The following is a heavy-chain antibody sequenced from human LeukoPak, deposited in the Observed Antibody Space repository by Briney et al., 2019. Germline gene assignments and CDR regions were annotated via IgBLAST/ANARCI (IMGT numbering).Heavy chain of an antibody. D-gene: IGHD2-15*01. CDR3: GKDLEDITHFFDY. J-gene: IGHJ4*02. CDR2: ISGSGGST. CDR1: GFTFSSYA. Sequence: GGSLRLSCAASGFTFSSYAMSWVRQAPGKGLEWVSAISGSGGSTYYADSVKGRFTISRDNSKNTLYLQMNSLRAEDTAVYYCGKDLEDITHFFDYWGQGTLVTVSS. V-gene: IGHV3-23*01.